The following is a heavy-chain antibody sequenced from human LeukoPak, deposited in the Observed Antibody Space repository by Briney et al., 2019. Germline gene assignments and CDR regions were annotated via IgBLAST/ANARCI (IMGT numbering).Heavy chain of an antibody. V-gene: IGHV3-53*01. CDR1: GFIVSSNY. CDR2: IYTGGST. D-gene: IGHD6-13*01. Sequence: GGSLRLSCVASGFIVSSNYMSWVRQASGKGLEWVSDIYTGGSTYYADSVKGRFTISRDISKNTLFLQMNSLRVEDTAMYYCARARIIAAAGTLDAFDIWGQGTMVTVSS. CDR3: ARARIIAAAGTLDAFDI. J-gene: IGHJ3*02.